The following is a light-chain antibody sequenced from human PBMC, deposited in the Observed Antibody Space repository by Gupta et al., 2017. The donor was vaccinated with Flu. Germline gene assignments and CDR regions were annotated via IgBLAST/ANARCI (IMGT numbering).Light chain of an antibody. CDR2: SDN. J-gene: IGLJ2*01. V-gene: IGLV1-44*01. CDR3: ATWDDSLSAWV. Sequence: SSNIGSNPVTRFQQLPGTAPKLLIHSDNQRPSGVPDRFLGSRCGTSASLAISGLQSDDEAVYYCATWDDSLSAWVIGGGTTLTVL. CDR1: SSNIGSNP.